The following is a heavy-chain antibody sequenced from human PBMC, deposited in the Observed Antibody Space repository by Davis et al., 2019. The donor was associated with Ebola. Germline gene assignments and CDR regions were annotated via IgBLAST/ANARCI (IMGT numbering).Heavy chain of an antibody. J-gene: IGHJ4*02. CDR2: IKQDGSEK. D-gene: IGHD2-15*01. CDR1: GFTFSSYG. V-gene: IGHV3-7*01. CDR3: AREVGPNYFDY. Sequence: GGSLRLSCAASGFTFSSYGMHWVRQAPGKGLEWVANIKQDGSEKYYVDSVKGRFTISRDNAKNSLYLQMNSLRAEDTAVYYCAREVGPNYFDYWGQGTLVTVSS.